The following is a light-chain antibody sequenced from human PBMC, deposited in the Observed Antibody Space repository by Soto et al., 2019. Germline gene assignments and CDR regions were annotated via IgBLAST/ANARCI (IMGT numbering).Light chain of an antibody. V-gene: IGLV1-40*01. CDR2: HNS. CDR3: QSYDSSLSGSRV. CDR1: SSNIGAGYD. J-gene: IGLJ1*01. Sequence: QSVLTQPPSVPGAPGQRVTISYTGSSSNIGAGYDVHWYQQLPGTAPKLLIYHNSNRPSGVPDRFSGSKSGTSASLAITGLQAEDEADYYCQSYDSSLSGSRVFGTGTKVTVL.